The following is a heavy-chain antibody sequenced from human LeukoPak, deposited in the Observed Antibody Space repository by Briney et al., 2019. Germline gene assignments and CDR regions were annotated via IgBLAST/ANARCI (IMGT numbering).Heavy chain of an antibody. D-gene: IGHD3-22*01. V-gene: IGHV3-7*01. Sequence: GGSPRLSCAASGFTFSNYWMTWIREAPGKGLEWVANIKQDGIEKYYVDSVEGRFTVSRDNTKNSLFLQMDSLRAEDTAVYYCARGSSGYYCDHFQTWGQGSLVTVSS. J-gene: IGHJ1*01. CDR2: IKQDGIEK. CDR1: GFTFSNYW. CDR3: ARGSSGYYCDHFQT.